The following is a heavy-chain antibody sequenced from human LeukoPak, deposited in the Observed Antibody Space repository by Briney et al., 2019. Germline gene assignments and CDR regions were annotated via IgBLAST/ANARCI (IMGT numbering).Heavy chain of an antibody. CDR3: ARQPHDAFDI. V-gene: IGHV4-39*01. J-gene: IGHJ3*02. CDR2: IYYSGST. CDR1: GGSISSSSYY. Sequence: SETLSLTCTVSGGSISSSSYYWGWKRHPPGKGMEWIGSIYYSGSTYYNPSLKRRVTISVDTYKNQFSLKLSSVTAADTAVYYCARQPHDAFDIWGQGTMVTVSS.